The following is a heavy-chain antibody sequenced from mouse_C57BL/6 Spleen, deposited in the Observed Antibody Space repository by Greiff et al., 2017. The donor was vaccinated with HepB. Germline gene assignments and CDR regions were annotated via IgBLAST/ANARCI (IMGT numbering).Heavy chain of an antibody. CDR3: TTDYYGSPHFDY. Sequence: EVQLQQSGAELVRPGASVKLSCTASGFNIKDDYMHWVKQRPEQGLEWIGWIDPENGDTEYASKFQGKATITADTSSNTAYLQLSSLTSEDTAVYYGTTDYYGSPHFDYWGQGTTLTVSS. CDR1: GFNIKDDY. D-gene: IGHD1-1*01. J-gene: IGHJ2*01. V-gene: IGHV14-4*01. CDR2: IDPENGDT.